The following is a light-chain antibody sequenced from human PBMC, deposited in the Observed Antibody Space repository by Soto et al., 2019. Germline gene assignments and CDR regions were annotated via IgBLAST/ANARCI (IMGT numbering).Light chain of an antibody. V-gene: IGKV3-11*01. CDR3: QQRNIWPQVT. CDR2: GAF. CDR1: PSVTNY. J-gene: IGKJ5*01. Sequence: EIVLTQSPATLSLSPGERATLSCRASPSVTNYLAWYQQKPGQAPRLVIYGAFNRATGIPARFSGSGSGTDFTVTISSLEPEDFAVYYCQQRNIWPQVTFGQGTRLEI.